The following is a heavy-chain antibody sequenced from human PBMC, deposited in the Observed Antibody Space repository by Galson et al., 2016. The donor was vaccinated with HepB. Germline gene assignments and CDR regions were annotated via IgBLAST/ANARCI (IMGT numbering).Heavy chain of an antibody. CDR1: GFTFSSSA. J-gene: IGHJ4*02. V-gene: IGHV3-30-3*01. CDR3: ARARGSSSEEY. D-gene: IGHD3-16*01. CDR2: ISYDGSNK. Sequence: SLRLSCAASGFTFSSSAMHWVRQAPGRGLEWVAVISYDGSNKYYADSVKGRFTISRDNSKSTLYLQMNSLRAEDTAVYYCARARGSSSEEYRGQGTLVTVSS.